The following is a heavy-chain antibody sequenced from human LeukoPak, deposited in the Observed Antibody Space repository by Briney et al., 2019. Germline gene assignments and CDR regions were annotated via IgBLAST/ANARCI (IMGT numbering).Heavy chain of an antibody. J-gene: IGHJ4*02. CDR3: VGLLLFFGTRDY. CDR1: GGSISSSSYY. D-gene: IGHD3-10*01. Sequence: SETLSLTCTVSGGSISSSSYYWDWIRQPPGTGLEWIASIYYSGSTYYNPSLKSRVTMSVDTSKNQFSLKLISVTAADTAVYYCVGLLLFFGTRDYWGQGTLVTVSP. V-gene: IGHV4-39*01. CDR2: IYYSGST.